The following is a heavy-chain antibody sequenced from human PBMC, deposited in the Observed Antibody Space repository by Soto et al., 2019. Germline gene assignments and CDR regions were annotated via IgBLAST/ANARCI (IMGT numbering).Heavy chain of an antibody. J-gene: IGHJ4*02. V-gene: IGHV1-69*13. Sequence: GASVKVSCKASRGTLSSYAISWVRQAPGQGLERMGGIIPIFGTANYAQKFQGRVTITADESTSTAYMELSSLRSEDTAVYYCARDQLYYDIPTYYFDYWGQGTLVTVSS. D-gene: IGHD3-9*01. CDR1: RGTLSSYA. CDR3: ARDQLYYDIPTYYFDY. CDR2: IIPIFGTA.